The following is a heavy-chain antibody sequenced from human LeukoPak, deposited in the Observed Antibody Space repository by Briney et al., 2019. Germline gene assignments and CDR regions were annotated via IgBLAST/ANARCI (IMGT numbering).Heavy chain of an antibody. D-gene: IGHD3-10*02. CDR1: GFTFSTSP. J-gene: IGHJ6*04. CDR3: AELGITMIGGV. V-gene: IGHV3-30*04. CDR2: ISFDGSSE. Sequence: GGSLRLSCAASGFTFSTSPMHWVRQAPGKGLEWVAVISFDGSSEYYIDSVKGRFTISRDNSRNTLYLQMNSLRAEDTAVYYCAELGITMIGGVWGKGTTVTISS.